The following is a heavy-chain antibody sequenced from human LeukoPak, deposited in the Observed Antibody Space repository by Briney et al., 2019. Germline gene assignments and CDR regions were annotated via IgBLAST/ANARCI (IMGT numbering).Heavy chain of an antibody. CDR1: GFTFSSHS. V-gene: IGHV3-21*01. J-gene: IGHJ4*02. CDR2: ISSSSSYI. Sequence: GGSLRLSCAASGFTFSSHSMNWVRQAPGKGLEWVSSISSSSSYIYYADSVKGRFTISRDNAKNSLYLQMNSLRAEDTAVYYCARGQTGYCSGGSCFATDYWGQGTLVTVSS. CDR3: ARGQTGYCSGGSCFATDY. D-gene: IGHD2-15*01.